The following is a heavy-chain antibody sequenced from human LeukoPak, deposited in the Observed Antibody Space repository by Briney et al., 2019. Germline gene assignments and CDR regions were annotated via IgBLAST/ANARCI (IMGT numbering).Heavy chain of an antibody. V-gene: IGHV3-21*01. J-gene: IGHJ5*02. CDR3: ARRNDVPCSGGSCRNWFDP. D-gene: IGHD2-15*01. CDR2: ISSSSYI. Sequence: GGSLRLSCAASGFTFSSYSMNWVRQAPGKGLEWVSSISSSSYIYYADSVKGRFTISRDNAKNSLYLQMNSLRAEDTAVYYCARRNDVPCSGGSCRNWFDPWGQGTLVTVSS. CDR1: GFTFSSYS.